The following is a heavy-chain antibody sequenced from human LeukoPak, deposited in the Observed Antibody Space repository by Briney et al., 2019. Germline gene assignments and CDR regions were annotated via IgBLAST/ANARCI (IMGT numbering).Heavy chain of an antibody. CDR1: GGSISSSSYY. CDR2: IYYSRST. V-gene: IGHV4-39*01. CDR3: ARHTPDYDILTGYSDPPYYFDY. J-gene: IGHJ4*02. D-gene: IGHD3-9*01. Sequence: PSETLSLTCTVSGGSISSSSYYWGWIRQPPGKGLEWIGSIYYSRSTYYNPSLKSRVTISVDTSKNQFSLKLSSVTAADTAVYYCARHTPDYDILTGYSDPPYYFDYWGQGTLVTVSS.